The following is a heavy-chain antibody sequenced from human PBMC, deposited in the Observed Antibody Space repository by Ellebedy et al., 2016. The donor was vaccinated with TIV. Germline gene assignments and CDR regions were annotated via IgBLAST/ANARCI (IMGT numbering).Heavy chain of an antibody. J-gene: IGHJ4*02. CDR1: GFTFSSHA. CDR2: ISASGGST. V-gene: IGHV3-23*01. Sequence: GGSLRLXCAASGFTFSSHAMSWVRQAPGIGLECVSAISASGGSTYYADSVKGRFTISRDNSKNTLYLQMNSLRAEDTAVYYCAKDLGDSARQPIDYWGQGTLVTVSA. D-gene: IGHD2-21*01. CDR3: AKDLGDSARQPIDY.